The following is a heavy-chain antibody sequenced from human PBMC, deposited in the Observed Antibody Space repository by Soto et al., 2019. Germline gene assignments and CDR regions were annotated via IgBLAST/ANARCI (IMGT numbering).Heavy chain of an antibody. D-gene: IGHD1-26*01. CDR2: IYYSGST. CDR1: GGSISFYY. V-gene: IGHV4-59*08. Sequence: SSETLSLTCIVSGGSISFYYWSWIRQPPGKGLEWIGYIYYSGSTNYNPSLKSRVTISVDTSKNQFYLKLRSVTAADTAVYYCARHLHKFGSGSYYGYWGQGTLVTVSS. CDR3: ARHLHKFGSGSYYGY. J-gene: IGHJ4*02.